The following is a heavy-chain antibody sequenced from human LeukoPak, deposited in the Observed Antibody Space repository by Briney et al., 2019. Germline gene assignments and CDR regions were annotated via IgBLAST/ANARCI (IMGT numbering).Heavy chain of an antibody. CDR2: FDPEDGET. Sequence: AASVNVSCTVSGYTLTELSMHWVRQAPGKGLAWMGGFDPEDGETIYAQKFQGRVTMTEDTSTDTAYMELSSLRSADTAVYYCGTGVRGTFDYWGQGTLVTVSS. CDR3: GTGVRGTFDY. CDR1: GYTLTELS. V-gene: IGHV1-24*01. J-gene: IGHJ4*02. D-gene: IGHD3-10*01.